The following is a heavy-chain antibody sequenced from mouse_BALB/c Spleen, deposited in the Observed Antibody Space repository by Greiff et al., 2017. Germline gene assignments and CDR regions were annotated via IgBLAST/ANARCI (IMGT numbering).Heavy chain of an antibody. CDR1: GFSLTSYG. Sequence: QVQLQQSGPDLVAPSQSLSITCTVSGFSLTSYGVHWVRQPPGKGLEWLVVIWSDGSTTYNSALKSRLSISKDNSKSQVFLKMNSLQTDDTAMYYCARHYYGRALYAMDYWGQGTSVTVSS. CDR3: ARHYYGRALYAMDY. CDR2: IWSDGST. V-gene: IGHV2-6-2*01. D-gene: IGHD1-2*01. J-gene: IGHJ4*01.